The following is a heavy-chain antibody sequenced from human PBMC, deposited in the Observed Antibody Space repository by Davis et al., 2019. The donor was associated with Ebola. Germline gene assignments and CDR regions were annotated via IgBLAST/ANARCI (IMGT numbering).Heavy chain of an antibody. CDR3: ARGVTMVQGVTPFDY. J-gene: IGHJ4*02. CDR1: GGTFSSYA. Sequence: AASVKVSCKASGGTFSSYAISWVRQAPGQGLEWMGRIIPILGIANYAQKLQGRVTMTTDTSTSTAYMELRSLRSDDTAVYYCARGVTMVQGVTPFDYWGQGTLVTVSS. V-gene: IGHV1-69*04. D-gene: IGHD3-10*01. CDR2: IIPILGIA.